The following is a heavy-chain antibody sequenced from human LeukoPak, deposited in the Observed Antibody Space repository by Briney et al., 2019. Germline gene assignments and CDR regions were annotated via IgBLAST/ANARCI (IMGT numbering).Heavy chain of an antibody. CDR1: GFTFSSYA. CDR3: ARDPSGREWELLSGAFDI. Sequence: GGSLRLSCAASGFTFSSYAMHWVRQAPGKGLEWVAVISYDGSNKYYADSVKGRFTISRDNSKNTLYLQMNSLRAEDTAVYYCARDPSGREWELLSGAFDIWGQGTMVTVSS. CDR2: ISYDGSNK. V-gene: IGHV3-30-3*01. D-gene: IGHD1-26*01. J-gene: IGHJ3*02.